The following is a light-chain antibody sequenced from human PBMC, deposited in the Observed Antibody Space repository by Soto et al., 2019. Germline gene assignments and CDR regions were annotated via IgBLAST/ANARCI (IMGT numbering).Light chain of an antibody. CDR1: QSFSSSY. CDR2: GGS. Sequence: EIVLTQSPDTLSLSPGERATLSCRASQSFSSSYLAWYQQKPGQAPRLLIYGGSSRAIGIPDRFIGSGSGTDFTLTISRLEPEDIAVYYCQQYGSSPTWTFGQGTKVEFK. J-gene: IGKJ1*01. V-gene: IGKV3-20*01. CDR3: QQYGSSPTWT.